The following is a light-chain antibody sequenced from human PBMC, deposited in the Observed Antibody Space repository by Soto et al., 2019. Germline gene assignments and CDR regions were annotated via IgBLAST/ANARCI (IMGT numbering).Light chain of an antibody. J-gene: IGKJ4*01. V-gene: IGKV3-11*01. Sequence: EVVLTQSPATLSLSPGERATLSCRASQSVYTYLAWYQQKAGQAPRLLISDASNRAAGIPARFSGSGSGTDFTLTISSLEPEDSAVYYCQQRSNWPPVTFGGGTKVDIK. CDR3: QQRSNWPPVT. CDR1: QSVYTY. CDR2: DAS.